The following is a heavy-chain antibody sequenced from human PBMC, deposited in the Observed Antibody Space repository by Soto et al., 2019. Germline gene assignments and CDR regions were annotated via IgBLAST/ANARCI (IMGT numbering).Heavy chain of an antibody. CDR2: ISWNSGSI. V-gene: IGHV3-9*01. CDR1: GFTFDDYA. D-gene: IGHD2-2*01. J-gene: IGHJ6*04. Sequence: GGSLRLSCAASGFTFDDYAMHWVRQAPGKGLEWVSGISWNSGSIGYADSVKGRFTISRDNAKNSLYLQMNSLRAEDTALYYCAKDIVVVPAAGMDVWGKGTTVTVSS. CDR3: AKDIVVVPAAGMDV.